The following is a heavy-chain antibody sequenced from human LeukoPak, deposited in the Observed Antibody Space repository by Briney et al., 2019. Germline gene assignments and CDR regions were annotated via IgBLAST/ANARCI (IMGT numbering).Heavy chain of an antibody. D-gene: IGHD5-18*01. Sequence: PGGSLRLSCAASGFTFSSYAMSWVRQAPGKGLEWVSVISGSGGSTYYADSVKGRFTISRDNSKNTLYLQMNSLRAEDTAVYYCAKVGGYSYGPNDYWGQGTLVTVSS. CDR1: GFTFSSYA. CDR3: AKVGGYSYGPNDY. V-gene: IGHV3-23*01. J-gene: IGHJ4*02. CDR2: ISGSGGST.